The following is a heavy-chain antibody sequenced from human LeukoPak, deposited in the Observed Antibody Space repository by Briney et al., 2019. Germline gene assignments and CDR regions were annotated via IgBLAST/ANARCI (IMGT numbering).Heavy chain of an antibody. CDR1: GFTFSDYY. D-gene: IGHD5-24*01. V-gene: IGHV3-11*03. J-gene: IGHJ4*02. CDR2: ISGSTTYI. Sequence: GGSLRLSCAASGFTFSDYYMSWIRQTPGKGLEWVSYISGSTTYIKYAGSVKGRFTISRDNAKNSLYLQMNSLRAEDTAVYYCARHGKNNYFDYWGQGTLVTVSS. CDR3: ARHGKNNYFDY.